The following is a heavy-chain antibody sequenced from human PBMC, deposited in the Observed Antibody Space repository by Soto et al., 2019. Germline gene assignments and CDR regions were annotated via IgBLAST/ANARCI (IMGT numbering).Heavy chain of an antibody. V-gene: IGHV3-48*03. CDR3: AREPTPHSSGYSFDY. CDR1: GFTLSSYE. D-gene: IGHD3-22*01. J-gene: IGHJ4*02. CDR2: ISSSGSTI. Sequence: GGSQTLSYAATGFTLSSYEMNWVRQAPGKGLEWVSYISSSGSTIYYADSVKGRFTISRDNAKNSLYLQMNSLRAEDTAVYYCAREPTPHSSGYSFDYWGQGTLVTVSS.